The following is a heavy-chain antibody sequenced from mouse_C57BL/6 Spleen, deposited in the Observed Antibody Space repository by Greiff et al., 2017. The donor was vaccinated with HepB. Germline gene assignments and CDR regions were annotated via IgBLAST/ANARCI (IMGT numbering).Heavy chain of an antibody. D-gene: IGHD1-1*01. CDR2: INPGSGGT. V-gene: IGHV1-54*01. J-gene: IGHJ2*01. CDR3: ARSGYYGSSCSLDY. Sequence: QVQLQQSGAELVRPGTSVKVSCKASGYAFTNYLIEWVKQRPGQGLEWIGVINPGSGGTNYNEKFKGKATLTADKSSSTAYMQLRSLTSEDSAVYFCARSGYYGSSCSLDYWGQGTTLTVSS. CDR1: GYAFTNYL.